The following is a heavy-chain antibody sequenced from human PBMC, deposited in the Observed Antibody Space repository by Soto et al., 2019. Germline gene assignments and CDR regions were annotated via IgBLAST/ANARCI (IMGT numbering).Heavy chain of an antibody. J-gene: IGHJ4*02. CDR1: GFTFSSYG. CDR3: VTDHDTHGPFDF. V-gene: IGHV3-30*03. CDR2: ISYDGTNK. Sequence: GGSLRLSCAASGFTFSSYGMHWVRQAPGKGLEWVAVISYDGTNKYYADSVKGRFTISRDNSKNTLYLQMNSLGADDTAVYYCVTDHDTHGPFDFRAQRTLDTGSS.